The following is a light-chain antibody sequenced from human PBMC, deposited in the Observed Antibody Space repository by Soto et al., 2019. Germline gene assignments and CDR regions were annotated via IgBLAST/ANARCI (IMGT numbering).Light chain of an antibody. CDR2: AVT. J-gene: IGLJ1*01. CDR3: NSYTTSSTLV. CDR1: RGDVGAYNL. V-gene: IGLV2-14*02. Sequence: QSVLTQPASVSGSPGQSITISCTGTRGDVGAYNLVSWYQQHPGKAPKLMIYAVTNRPSGISNHFSGSKSGNTASLTISGVQAEDEADYYCNSYTTSSTLVFGTGTKVIVL.